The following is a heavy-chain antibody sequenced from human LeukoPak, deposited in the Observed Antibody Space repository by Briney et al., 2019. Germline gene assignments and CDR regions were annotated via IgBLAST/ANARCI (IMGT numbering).Heavy chain of an antibody. CDR3: AIVSPRYYDSSGYNDAFDI. Sequence: SETLSLTCTVSGGSISSYYWSWIRQPPGKGLEWIGYIYYSGSTNYNPSLKSRVTISVDTSKNQFSLKLSSVTAADTAVYYCAIVSPRYYDSSGYNDAFDIWGQGTMVTVSS. J-gene: IGHJ3*02. CDR1: GGSISSYY. D-gene: IGHD3-22*01. CDR2: IYYSGST. V-gene: IGHV4-59*01.